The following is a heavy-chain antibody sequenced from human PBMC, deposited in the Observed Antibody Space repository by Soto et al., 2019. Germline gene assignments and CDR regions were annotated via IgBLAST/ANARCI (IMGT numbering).Heavy chain of an antibody. CDR3: AKDIEQWLGYYYYGMDV. J-gene: IGHJ6*02. D-gene: IGHD6-19*01. CDR1: GFTFSSYA. V-gene: IGHV3-23*01. CDR2: ISGSGGST. Sequence: GGSLRLSCAASGFTFSSYAMSWVRQAPGKGLEWVSAISGSGGSTYYADSVKGRFTISRDNSKNTLYLQMNSLRAEDTAVYYCAKDIEQWLGYYYYGMDVWGQGTTVTVSS.